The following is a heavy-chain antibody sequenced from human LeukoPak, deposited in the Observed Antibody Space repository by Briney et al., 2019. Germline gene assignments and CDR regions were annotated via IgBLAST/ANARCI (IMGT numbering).Heavy chain of an antibody. CDR1: GFTFSSYT. V-gene: IGHV3-30-3*01. J-gene: IGHJ4*02. Sequence: GRSLRLSCAASGFTFSSYTMHWVRQAPGKGLEWVAVISYDGSNKYYADSVKGRFTISRDNSKNTLFLQMNSLRAEDTAVYYCARDAWELVDYWGQGTLVTVSS. CDR3: ARDAWELVDY. CDR2: ISYDGSNK. D-gene: IGHD1-26*01.